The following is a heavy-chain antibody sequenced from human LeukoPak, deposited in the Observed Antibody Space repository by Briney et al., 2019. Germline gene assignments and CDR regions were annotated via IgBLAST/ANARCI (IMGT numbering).Heavy chain of an antibody. CDR2: INPTGGST. V-gene: IGHV1-46*01. CDR3: ATYDNVWGSYLGLDV. J-gene: IGHJ6*02. D-gene: IGHD3-16*02. Sequence: ASVKVSCRAAGHTFTTYYLYWVRQAPGQGLEWMGLINPTGGSTNYAQKFQGRVTMTTDTSTSTVYMELSSLRPEDTAVYYCATYDNVWGSYLGLDVWGQGTTVTVSS. CDR1: GHTFTTYY.